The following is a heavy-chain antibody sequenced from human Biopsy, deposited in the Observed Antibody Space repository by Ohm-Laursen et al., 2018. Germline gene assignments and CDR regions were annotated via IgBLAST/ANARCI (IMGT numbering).Heavy chain of an antibody. V-gene: IGHV3-48*03. CDR2: ISHSSGPT. D-gene: IGHD6-19*01. CDR1: GFTFSTYE. CDR3: VRLEAGLFDAFDI. J-gene: IGHJ3*02. Sequence: SLRLSCAASGFTFSTYEMNWVRQAPGKGLEWISFISHSSGPTNYADSVRGRFTISRDNAKKALYLQMNSLRVEDTAFYYCVRLEAGLFDAFDIWGHGTTVTVSS.